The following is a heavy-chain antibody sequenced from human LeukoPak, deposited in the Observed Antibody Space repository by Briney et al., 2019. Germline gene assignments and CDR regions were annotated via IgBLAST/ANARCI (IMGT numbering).Heavy chain of an antibody. CDR3: AKKGRQQLVPIDY. CDR1: GFTFSDYH. D-gene: IGHD6-13*01. Sequence: PGGSLRLSCAASGFTFSDYHMNWIRQAPGKGLEWVAVISYDGSNKYYADSVKGRFTISRDNSKNTLYLQMNSLRAEDTAVYYCAKKGRQQLVPIDYWGQGTLVTVSS. J-gene: IGHJ4*02. V-gene: IGHV3-30*18. CDR2: ISYDGSNK.